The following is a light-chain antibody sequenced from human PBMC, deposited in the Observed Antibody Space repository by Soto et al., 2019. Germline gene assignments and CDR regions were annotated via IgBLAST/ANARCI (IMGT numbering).Light chain of an antibody. Sequence: ETGWTQSPGTLSLSPGETATLSCRASQTVTTNALAWYQQTRDQAPRRLIYGEYRRATGIPDRFSGSGSGPTFTLTISRLEPEDFEVDYCKQYGSSVFTFGQRNTMEIK. CDR2: GEY. J-gene: IGKJ2*01. CDR1: QTVTTNA. CDR3: KQYGSSVFT. V-gene: IGKV3-20*01.